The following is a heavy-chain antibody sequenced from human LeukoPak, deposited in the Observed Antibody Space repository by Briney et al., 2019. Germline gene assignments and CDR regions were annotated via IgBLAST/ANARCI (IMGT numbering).Heavy chain of an antibody. CDR3: ASGGHVDY. CDR2: INEGGSEQ. D-gene: IGHD3-10*01. J-gene: IGHJ4*02. V-gene: IGHV3-7*01. CDR1: GFTFSNFW. Sequence: GGSLRLSCAASGFTFSNFWTPWVRQAPGKGLEWVANINEGGSEQNYVDSVKGRFTISRDNAKNSLSLQMNSLRAEDTAMYYCASGGHVDYCGQGTLVTVSS.